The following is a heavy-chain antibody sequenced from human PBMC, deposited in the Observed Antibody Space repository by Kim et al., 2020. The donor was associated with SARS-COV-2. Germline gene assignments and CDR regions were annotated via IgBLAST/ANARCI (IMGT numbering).Heavy chain of an antibody. J-gene: IGHJ6*02. D-gene: IGHD3-10*01. CDR2: ITVSGAGT. CDR3: SKKGPPNSGIWYYYGMDV. CDR1: GFTFSSYA. Sequence: GGSLRLSCAASGFTFSSYAMNWVRQAPGKGLEWVSTITVSGAGTYYADSEKGRFTISRDNSKNTLYLQMTSLRAEDTAVYYCSKKGPPNSGIWYYYGMDVWGQGTTVSVSS. V-gene: IGHV3-23*01.